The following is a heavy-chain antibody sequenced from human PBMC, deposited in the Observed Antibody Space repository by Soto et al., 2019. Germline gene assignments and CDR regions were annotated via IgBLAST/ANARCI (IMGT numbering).Heavy chain of an antibody. D-gene: IGHD2-15*01. V-gene: IGHV1-69*01. CDR2: IIPIFGTA. Sequence: QVQLVQSGAEVKKPGSSVKVSCKASGGTFSSYAISWVRQAPGQGLEWMGGIIPIFGTANYAQKFHGRVTITADESTSTAYMELSSLRYEDTAVYYCARDNGRYCSGGSCYGMDVWGQGTTVTVSS. J-gene: IGHJ6*02. CDR1: GGTFSSYA. CDR3: ARDNGRYCSGGSCYGMDV.